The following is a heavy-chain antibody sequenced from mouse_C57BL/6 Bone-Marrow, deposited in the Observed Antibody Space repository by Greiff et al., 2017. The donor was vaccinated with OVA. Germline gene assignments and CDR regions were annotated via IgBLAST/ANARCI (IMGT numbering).Heavy chain of an antibody. CDR1: GYTFTSYW. CDR2: IYPGSGST. D-gene: IGHD6-1*01. V-gene: IGHV1-55*01. CDR3: AREPLLGSPWFAY. Sequence: QVQLQQPGAELVKPGASVKMSCKASGYTFTSYWITWVKQRPGQGLEWIGDIYPGSGSTNYNEKFKSKATLTVDTSSSTAYMQLSSLTSEDSAVYYCAREPLLGSPWFAYWGQGTLVTVSA. J-gene: IGHJ3*01.